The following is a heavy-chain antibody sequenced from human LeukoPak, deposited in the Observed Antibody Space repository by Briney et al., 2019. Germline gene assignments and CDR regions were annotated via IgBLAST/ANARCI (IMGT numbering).Heavy chain of an antibody. J-gene: IGHJ4*02. D-gene: IGHD6-19*01. CDR1: GFTFSSYA. CDR2: ISGGGGST. Sequence: GESLRLSCAASGFTFSSYAMSWVRQAPGTGLEWVSGISGGGGSTYYADSVKGRFTISRDNSKNTVYLQMNSLRAEDTAVYYCAKRRAVAGTRRFDYWGQGTLVTVSS. V-gene: IGHV3-23*01. CDR3: AKRRAVAGTRRFDY.